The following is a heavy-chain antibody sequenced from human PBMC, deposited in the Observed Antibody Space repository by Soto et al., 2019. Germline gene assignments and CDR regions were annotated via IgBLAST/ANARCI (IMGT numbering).Heavy chain of an antibody. D-gene: IGHD3-16*01. J-gene: IGHJ4*02. CDR1: GTSISSTFW. CDR3: ARRYGGNFDY. CDR2: VYHTGTT. Sequence: ETLSLTCAVSGTSISSTFWWTWVRQPPGKGLEWIGEVYHTGTTNYNPSLKSRVTISVDTSKNQFSLKLSSVTAADTAVYYCARRYGGNFDYWGQGTLVTVSS. V-gene: IGHV4-4*02.